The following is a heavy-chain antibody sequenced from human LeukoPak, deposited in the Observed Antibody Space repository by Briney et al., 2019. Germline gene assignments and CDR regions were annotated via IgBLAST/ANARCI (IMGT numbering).Heavy chain of an antibody. CDR1: GFTFSSYA. Sequence: GGSLRLSCAASGFTFSSYAMSWVRQAPGKGLEWDSSISSNGYYIYYADSLRGRFTISRDNAKNSLYLQMNSLRAEDTAVYYCVREARYCSSSSCDYYDYWGQGTLVTVSS. J-gene: IGHJ4*02. CDR2: ISSNGYYI. D-gene: IGHD2-2*01. V-gene: IGHV3-21*01. CDR3: VREARYCSSSSCDYYDY.